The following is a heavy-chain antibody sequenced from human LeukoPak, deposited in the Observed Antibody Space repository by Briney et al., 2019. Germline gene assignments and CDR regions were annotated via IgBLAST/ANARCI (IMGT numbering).Heavy chain of an antibody. V-gene: IGHV1-18*01. D-gene: IGHD2-2*01. J-gene: IGHJ5*02. CDR3: ARDWGEEDIVVVPAAYWFDP. CDR2: ISAYNGNT. Sequence: ASVKVSCKASGGTFSSYAISWVRQAPGQGLEWMGWISAYNGNTNYAQKLQGRVTMTTDTSTSTAYMELRSLRSDDTAVYYCARDWGEEDIVVVPAAYWFDPWGQGTLVTVSS. CDR1: GGTFSSYA.